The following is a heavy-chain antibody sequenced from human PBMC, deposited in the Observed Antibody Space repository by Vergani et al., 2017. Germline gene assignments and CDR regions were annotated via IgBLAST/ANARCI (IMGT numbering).Heavy chain of an antibody. CDR2: ISSSSSYI. CDR1: GFTFSSYS. Sequence: EVQLVESGGGLVKPGGSLRLSCAASGFTFSSYSMNWVRQAPGKGLEWVSSISSSSSYIYYADSVKGRFTISRANAKNSLYLQMNSLRAEDTAVYYCARSFGDCLEPYYDCWSGYYNNWFDPWGQGTLVTVSS. J-gene: IGHJ5*02. D-gene: IGHD3-3*01. V-gene: IGHV3-21*01. CDR3: ARSFGDCLEPYYDCWSGYYNNWFDP.